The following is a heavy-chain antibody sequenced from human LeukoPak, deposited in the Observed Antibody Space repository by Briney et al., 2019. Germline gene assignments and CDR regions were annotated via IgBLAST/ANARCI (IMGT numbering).Heavy chain of an antibody. Sequence: PGGSLRLSCAASGFTFSSYGMSWVRQAPGKGLEWVSGISGSGGSTYYADSVKGRFTISRDNSKNTLYLQMDSLRAEDTAVYYCARDLAEAVPYDAFDIWGQGTMVTVSS. CDR2: ISGSGGST. CDR3: ARDLAEAVPYDAFDI. V-gene: IGHV3-23*01. D-gene: IGHD6-19*01. J-gene: IGHJ3*02. CDR1: GFTFSSYG.